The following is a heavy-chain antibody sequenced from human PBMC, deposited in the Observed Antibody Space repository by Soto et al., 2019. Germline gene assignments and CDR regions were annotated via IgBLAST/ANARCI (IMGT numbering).Heavy chain of an antibody. J-gene: IGHJ4*02. CDR2: IYHSGST. D-gene: IGHD6-19*01. V-gene: IGHV4-4*02. Sequence: PXXTLSLPFAVSGGSISSSNWCSWVRQPPGKGLEWIGEIYHSGSTNYNPSLKSRVTISVDTSKNQFSLKLTSVTAADTAVYYCARIAVAGTYFDYWGQGTLVTVSS. CDR1: GGSISSSNW. CDR3: ARIAVAGTYFDY.